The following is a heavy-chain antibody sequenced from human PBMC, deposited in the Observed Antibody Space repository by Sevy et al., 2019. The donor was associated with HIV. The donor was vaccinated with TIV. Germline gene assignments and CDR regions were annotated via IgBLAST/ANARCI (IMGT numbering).Heavy chain of an antibody. CDR2: IYSGGST. V-gene: IGHV3-53*01. CDR3: ARSELRSLFVYYYYIDV. D-gene: IGHD1-7*01. J-gene: IGHJ6*03. Sequence: GGSLRLSCAASGFTVSSNYMTWVRQAPGKGLEWVSIIYSGGSTYYADSVKGRFTISRDNSKNTVYLQMNSLRAEDTAVYYCARSELRSLFVYYYYIDVWGKGTTVTVSS. CDR1: GFTVSSNY.